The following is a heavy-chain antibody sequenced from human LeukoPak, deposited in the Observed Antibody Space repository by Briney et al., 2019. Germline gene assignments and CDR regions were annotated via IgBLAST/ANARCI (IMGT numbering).Heavy chain of an antibody. D-gene: IGHD1-14*01. CDR2: IYHSGST. V-gene: IGHV4-4*02. CDR3: ARLGYDPEYFQH. J-gene: IGHJ1*01. Sequence: NSSGTLSLTCAVSGGSISSSNWWSWVRQPPGKGLEWIGEIYHSGSTNYNPSLKSRVTISVDKSKNQFSLKLSSVTAADTAVYYCARLGYDPEYFQHWGQGTLVTVSS. CDR1: GGSISSSNW.